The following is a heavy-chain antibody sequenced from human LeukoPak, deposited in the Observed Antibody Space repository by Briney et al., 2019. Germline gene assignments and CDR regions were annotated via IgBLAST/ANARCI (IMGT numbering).Heavy chain of an antibody. CDR3: ARGQMTTVPGD. CDR1: GGSISSGDYY. D-gene: IGHD4-17*01. J-gene: IGHJ4*02. Sequence: PSETLSLTCTVSGGSISSGDYYWSWIRQPPGKGLEWIGYIYYSGSTNYNPSLKSRVTISVDTSKNQFSLKLSSVTAADTAVYYCARGQMTTVPGDWGQGTLVTVSS. CDR2: IYYSGST. V-gene: IGHV4-30-4*01.